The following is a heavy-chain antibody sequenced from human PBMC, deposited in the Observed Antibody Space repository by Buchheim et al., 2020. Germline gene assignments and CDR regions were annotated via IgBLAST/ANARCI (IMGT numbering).Heavy chain of an antibody. J-gene: IGHJ6*03. CDR1: GGSISSYY. Sequence: QVQLQESGPGLVKPSETLSLTCTVSGGSISSYYWSWIRQPPGKGLEWIGYIYYSGSTNYNPSLKSRVTISVDTSKNPFSLRLSSVTAADTAVYYCARERNYDFWSGNYYYYMDVWGKGTT. CDR2: IYYSGST. V-gene: IGHV4-59*01. D-gene: IGHD3-3*01. CDR3: ARERNYDFWSGNYYYYMDV.